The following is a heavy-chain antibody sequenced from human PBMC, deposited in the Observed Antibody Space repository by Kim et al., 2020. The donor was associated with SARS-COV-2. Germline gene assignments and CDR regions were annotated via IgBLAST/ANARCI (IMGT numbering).Heavy chain of an antibody. D-gene: IGHD3-9*01. CDR2: IYYSGST. Sequence: SETLSLTCTVSGGSISSSSYYWGWIRQPPGKGLEWIGSIYYSGSTYYNPSLKSRVTISVDTSKNQFSLKLSSVTAADTAVYYCARHSCDILTGYFRAVCWADLNYYYYGMDVWGQGTTVTVSS. CDR3: ARHSCDILTGYFRAVCWADLNYYYYGMDV. J-gene: IGHJ6*02. V-gene: IGHV4-39*01. CDR1: GGSISSSSYY.